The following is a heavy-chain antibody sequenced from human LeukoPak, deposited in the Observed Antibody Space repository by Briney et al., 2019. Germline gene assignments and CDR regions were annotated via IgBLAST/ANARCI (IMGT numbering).Heavy chain of an antibody. V-gene: IGHV3-7*01. J-gene: IGHJ4*02. CDR2: IYRDGSVE. CDR3: AREDSNWGSGTRGY. Sequence: GGSLRLSCTASGFTFSAFWMSWVRQAPGKGLEWVATIYRDGSVEYYVDSVKGRFTISRDNAKNSLYLQMNSLRAEDTAVYYCAREDSNWGSGTRGYWGQGTLVTVSS. CDR1: GFTFSAFW. D-gene: IGHD7-27*01.